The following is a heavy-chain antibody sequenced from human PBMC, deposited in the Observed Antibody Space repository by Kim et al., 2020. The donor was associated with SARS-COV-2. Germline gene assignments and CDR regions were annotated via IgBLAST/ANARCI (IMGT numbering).Heavy chain of an antibody. CDR1: GGTFSSYA. Sequence: SVKVSCKASGGTFSSYAISWVRQAPGQGLEWMGRIIPILGIANYAQKFQGRVTITADKSTSTAYMELSSLRSEDTAVYYCARLDSSGSDSFGYWGQGTLVTVSS. CDR2: IIPILGIA. CDR3: ARLDSSGSDSFGY. V-gene: IGHV1-69*04. D-gene: IGHD6-19*01. J-gene: IGHJ4*02.